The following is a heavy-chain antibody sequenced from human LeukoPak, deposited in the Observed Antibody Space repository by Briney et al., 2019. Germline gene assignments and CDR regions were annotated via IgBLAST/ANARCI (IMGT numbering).Heavy chain of an antibody. J-gene: IGHJ4*02. CDR2: ISAYSGNT. D-gene: IGHD2-15*01. V-gene: IGHV1-18*01. CDR3: ARGRASFLGYCSGGSCYPSHFDY. CDR1: GYTFTSYG. Sequence: ASVKVSCKASGYTFTSYGISWVRQAPGQGLEWMGWISAYSGNTNYAQKLQGRVTMTTDTSTSTAYMELRSLRSDDTAVYYCARGRASFLGYCSGGSCYPSHFDYWGQGTLVTVSS.